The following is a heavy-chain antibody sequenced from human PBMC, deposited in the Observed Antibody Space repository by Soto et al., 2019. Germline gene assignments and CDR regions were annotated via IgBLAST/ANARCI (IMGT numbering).Heavy chain of an antibody. D-gene: IGHD6-25*01. V-gene: IGHV4-4*02. CDR2: IYHTGST. CDR1: GASMSNSHW. Sequence: QVQLQASGPGVVEPSGTLSLTCVVSGASMSNSHWLSWVRQPPGGGLEWIGEIYHTGSTNYNPSPESPTTVSVAKSKTRHSLRLNSVSAANTGVYYCAKAAASCLESWGPGTLVTVSS. CDR3: AKAAASCLES. J-gene: IGHJ4*02.